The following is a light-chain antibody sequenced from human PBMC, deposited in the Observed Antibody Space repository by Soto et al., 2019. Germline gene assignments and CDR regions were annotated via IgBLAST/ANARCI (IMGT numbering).Light chain of an antibody. CDR2: DAS. CDR3: QQRYSWYS. Sequence: EIVLTQSPATLSLSPGERALSCRASQSVSGYLAWYQQKPGQAPRLLIYDASNRATGVPARFSGSGSGTDFTLTISSLEPEDFAVYYCQQRYSWYSFGQGTKLVI. V-gene: IGKV3-11*01. CDR1: QSVSGY. J-gene: IGKJ2*03.